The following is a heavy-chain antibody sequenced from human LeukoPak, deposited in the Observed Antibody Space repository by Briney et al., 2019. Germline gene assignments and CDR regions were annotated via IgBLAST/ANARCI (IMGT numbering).Heavy chain of an antibody. D-gene: IGHD3-10*01. CDR1: GFTFSNYW. CDR2: IKPDGRET. J-gene: IGHJ5*02. Sequence: GGSLRLSCAASGFTFSNYWMNWVRQAPGKGLEWVANIKPDGRETYYVDSVKGRFTISRDNAKSSLYLQMNSLRAEDTAVYYCARVIAVGEYWFDPWGQGTLVTVSS. CDR3: ARVIAVGEYWFDP. V-gene: IGHV3-7*03.